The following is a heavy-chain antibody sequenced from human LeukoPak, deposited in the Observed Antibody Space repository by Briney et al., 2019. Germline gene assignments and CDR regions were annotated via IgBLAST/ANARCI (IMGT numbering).Heavy chain of an antibody. D-gene: IGHD2-21*02. CDR2: ISSSGSTI. Sequence: GGSLRLSCAVSGFTFSDYYMSWIRQAPGKGLEWVSYISSSGSTIYYADSVKGRFTTSRDNAKNSLYLQMNSLRAEDTAVYYCARAYCGGDCYSLGLYYWGQGTLVTVSS. CDR3: ARAYCGGDCYSLGLYY. CDR1: GFTFSDYY. J-gene: IGHJ4*02. V-gene: IGHV3-11*01.